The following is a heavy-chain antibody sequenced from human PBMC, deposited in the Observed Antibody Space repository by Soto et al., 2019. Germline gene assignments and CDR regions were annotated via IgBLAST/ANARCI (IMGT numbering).Heavy chain of an antibody. D-gene: IGHD3-16*02. CDR1: GFTFSNAW. J-gene: IGHJ4*02. Sequence: PGGSLRLSCAASGFTFSNAWMSWVRQAPGKGLEWVARIKSKIDGGTTDHAAPVKGRFTISRDDSKNTLYLQMNSLETEDTAVYYCTTYDYLLGSDRSRRAYWGQGALVTVSS. CDR2: IKSKIDGGTT. V-gene: IGHV3-15*01. CDR3: TTYDYLLGSDRSRRAY.